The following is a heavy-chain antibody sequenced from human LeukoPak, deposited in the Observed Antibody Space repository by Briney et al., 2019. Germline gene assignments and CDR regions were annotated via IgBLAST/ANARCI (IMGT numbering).Heavy chain of an antibody. J-gene: IGHJ5*02. CDR3: ARDYSGSYANWFDP. V-gene: IGHV1-69*01. CDR2: IIPIFGTA. Sequence: ASVKVSCKASGGTFSSYAISWVRQAPGQGLEWMGGIIPIFGTANYAQKFQGRVTITADESTSTVYMELSSLRSEDTAVYYCARDYSGSYANWFDPWGQGTLVTVSS. CDR1: GGTFSSYA. D-gene: IGHD1-26*01.